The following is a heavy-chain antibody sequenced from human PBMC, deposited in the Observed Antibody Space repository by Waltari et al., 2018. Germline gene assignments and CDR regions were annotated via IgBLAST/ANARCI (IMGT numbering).Heavy chain of an antibody. CDR2: IWSDVNSK. D-gene: IGHD4-17*01. CDR1: GFTFSSYG. J-gene: IGHJ4*02. CDR3: VKVGGPLDYGDYGPFDL. Sequence: QVHLVESGGGVVQPGGSLRLSCAASGFTFSSYGMHWVRQAPGKGPEWVAVIWSDVNSKYYGDSVKGRFTISRDNSKNTLYLQMNSLRGEDTAIYYCVKVGGPLDYGDYGPFDLWGQGTLVTVSS. V-gene: IGHV3-33*01.